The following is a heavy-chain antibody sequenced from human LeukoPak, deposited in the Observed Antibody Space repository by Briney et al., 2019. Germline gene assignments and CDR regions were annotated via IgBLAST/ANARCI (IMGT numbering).Heavy chain of an antibody. V-gene: IGHV4-34*01. Sequence: SETLSLTCAVYGGSFSGYYWSWIRQPPGKGLEWIGEINHSGSTNYNPSLKSRVTISADTSKNQFSLKLSSVTAADTAVYYCARGFWGGYYFDFWGQGSLVTVSS. CDR1: GGSFSGYY. J-gene: IGHJ4*02. CDR2: INHSGST. CDR3: ARGFWGGYYFDF. D-gene: IGHD3-16*01.